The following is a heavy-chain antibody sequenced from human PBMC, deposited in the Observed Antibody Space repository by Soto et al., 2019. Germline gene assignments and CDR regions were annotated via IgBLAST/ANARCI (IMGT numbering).Heavy chain of an antibody. Sequence: EVQLVESGGGLVKPGGSLRLSCAASGFTFSSYSMNWVRQAPGKGLEWVSSISSSSSYISYAASVKGRFAISRDNAKNSLHLQMNSLRAEDTAVYYCAREGRYSSRWYFDYWGQGTLVTVSS. CDR1: GFTFSSYS. CDR3: AREGRYSSRWYFDY. D-gene: IGHD6-13*01. V-gene: IGHV3-21*01. J-gene: IGHJ4*02. CDR2: ISSSSSYI.